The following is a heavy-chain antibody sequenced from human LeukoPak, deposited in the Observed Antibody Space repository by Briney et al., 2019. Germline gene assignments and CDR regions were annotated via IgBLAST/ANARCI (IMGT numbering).Heavy chain of an antibody. V-gene: IGHV4-39*01. CDR2: IYYSGST. J-gene: IGHJ6*03. Sequence: PSETLSLTCTVSGGSISSSSYYWGWIRQPPGKGLEWIGSIYYSGSTYYNPSLKSRVTISVDTSKNQFSLKLSSVTAADTAVYYCARQTRYYYGSGSYLSYVYYYYMDVWGKGTTVTISS. CDR1: GGSISSSSYY. D-gene: IGHD3-10*01. CDR3: ARQTRYYYGSGSYLSYVYYYYMDV.